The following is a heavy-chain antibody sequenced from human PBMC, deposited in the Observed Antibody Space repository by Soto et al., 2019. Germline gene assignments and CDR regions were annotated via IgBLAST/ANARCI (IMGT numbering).Heavy chain of an antibody. CDR3: ARRSTSANYFDY. Sequence: SETLSLTCTVSGGSISSGGYYWSWIRQHPGKGLEWIGYIYYSGSTYYNPSLKSRVTISVDTSKNQFSLKLSSVTAADTAVYYCARRSTSANYFDYWGQGTLVTVSS. CDR1: GGSISSGGYY. CDR2: IYYSGST. J-gene: IGHJ4*02. V-gene: IGHV4-31*03. D-gene: IGHD2-2*01.